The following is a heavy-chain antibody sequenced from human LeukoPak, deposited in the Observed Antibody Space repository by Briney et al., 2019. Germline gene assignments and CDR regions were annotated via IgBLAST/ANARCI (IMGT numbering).Heavy chain of an antibody. CDR2: ISYDGNNK. CDR1: GFTFSSYE. D-gene: IGHD5-24*01. J-gene: IGHJ6*04. Sequence: GGSLRLSCAASGFTFSSYEMNWVRQAPGKGLEWVAVISYDGNNKYYADSVKGRFTISRDNSKNTLYLQMNSLRAEDTAVYYCARGPSRVGYYYGMDVWGKGTTVTVSS. V-gene: IGHV3-30*04. CDR3: ARGPSRVGYYYGMDV.